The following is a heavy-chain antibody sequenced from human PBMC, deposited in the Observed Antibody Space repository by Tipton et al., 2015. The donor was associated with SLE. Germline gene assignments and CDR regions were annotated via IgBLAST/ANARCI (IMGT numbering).Heavy chain of an antibody. CDR1: GDSINGNY. CDR3: ARVGHGFDSSGYNSHYYYMDV. Sequence: LRLSCTVSGDSINGNYWTWIRQPPGKGLEFVGYVYSSGFSDYNPSLTSRVTISLDTSKNQFSLRLSSATAADSAVYYCARVGHGFDSSGYNSHYYYMDVWGKGTTVTVSS. D-gene: IGHD3-22*01. CDR2: VYSSGFS. V-gene: IGHV4-59*01. J-gene: IGHJ6*03.